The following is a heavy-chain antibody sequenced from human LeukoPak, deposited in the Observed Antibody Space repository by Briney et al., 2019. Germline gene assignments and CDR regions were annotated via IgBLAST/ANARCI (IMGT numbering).Heavy chain of an antibody. D-gene: IGHD5-24*01. J-gene: IGHJ4*02. CDR3: ARSRGWLQSHPLGY. Sequence: PSETLSLTCTVSGGSISSYYWSWIRQPPGKGLEWIGYIYYSGSTNYNPSLKSRVTISVDTSKNQFSLKLSSVTAADTAVYYCARSRGWLQSHPLGYWGRGTLVTVSS. CDR1: GGSISSYY. V-gene: IGHV4-59*12. CDR2: IYYSGST.